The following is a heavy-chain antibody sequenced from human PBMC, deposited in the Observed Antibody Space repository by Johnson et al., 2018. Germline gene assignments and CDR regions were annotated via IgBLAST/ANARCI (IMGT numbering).Heavy chain of an antibody. V-gene: IGHV3-7*01. Sequence: VQLQESGGGVVQPGTSLRLSCATSGFSFRTYAMHWIRQAPGKGLEWVANVNGDESEKYCVDAVKGRFTIARDNAKNSLFLQLNSLRPEDTAMYYGSRQLDDWGQGTLVIVTS. J-gene: IGHJ4*02. CDR2: VNGDESEK. CDR1: GFSFRTYA. CDR3: SRQLDD.